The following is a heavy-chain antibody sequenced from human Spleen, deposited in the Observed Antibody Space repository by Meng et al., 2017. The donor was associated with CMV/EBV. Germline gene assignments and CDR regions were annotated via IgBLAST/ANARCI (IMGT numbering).Heavy chain of an antibody. CDR3: ARDGAEGAFDI. V-gene: IGHV1-69*05. CDR1: GYTFTAHY. CDR2: NIPVFDTP. J-gene: IGHJ3*02. Sequence: SVKVSCKASGYTFTAHYFHWVRQAPGQGLEWMGGNIPVFDTPVYAQKFQGRVSMTTDESTSTAYMELSSLRSEDTAVYYCARDGAEGAFDIWGQGTMVTVSS. D-gene: IGHD3-10*01.